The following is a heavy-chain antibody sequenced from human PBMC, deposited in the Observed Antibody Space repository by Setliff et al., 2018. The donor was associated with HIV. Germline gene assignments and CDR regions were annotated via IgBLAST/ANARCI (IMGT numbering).Heavy chain of an antibody. CDR3: ARELIAVAGEPDYYGMDV. CDR1: GFTFSSYA. V-gene: IGHV3-30-3*01. CDR2: ISYDGSNK. Sequence: GGSLRLSCAASGFTFSSYAMHWVRQAPGKGLEWVAVISYDGSNKYYADSVKGRFTISRDNSKNTLYLQMNSLRAEDTAVYYCARELIAVAGEPDYYGMDVWGRGTTVTV. D-gene: IGHD6-19*01. J-gene: IGHJ6*02.